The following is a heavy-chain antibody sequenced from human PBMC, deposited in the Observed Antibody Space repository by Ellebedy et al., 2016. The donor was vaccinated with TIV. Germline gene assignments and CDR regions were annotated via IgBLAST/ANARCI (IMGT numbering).Heavy chain of an antibody. CDR2: IYTSGNT. V-gene: IGHV4-59*10. CDR1: GFTFNDYY. J-gene: IGHJ4*02. Sequence: ESLKISCAASGFTFNDYYMSWIRQSAGKGLEWIGRIYTSGNTNYNPSLKSRVTMSVDTSKNHFSLKLTSVTAADTARYYCARGGSFANFWGQGILVTVSS. CDR3: ARGGSFANF. D-gene: IGHD1-26*01.